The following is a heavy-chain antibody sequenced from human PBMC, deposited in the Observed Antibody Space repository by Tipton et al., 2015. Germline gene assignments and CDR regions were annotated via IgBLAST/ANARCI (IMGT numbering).Heavy chain of an antibody. D-gene: IGHD1-7*01. CDR2: ISYSGST. CDR3: ARYNWNYPLDY. CDR1: GGSINSSSHY. J-gene: IGHJ4*02. V-gene: IGHV4-39*01. Sequence: TLSLTCTVSGGSINSSSHYWAWIRQPPGKGLEWIGSISYSGSTYYNWSLKSRVTISVDTSKNQFSLNLSSVTAADTAVYYCARYNWNYPLDYWGQGTLVTVSS.